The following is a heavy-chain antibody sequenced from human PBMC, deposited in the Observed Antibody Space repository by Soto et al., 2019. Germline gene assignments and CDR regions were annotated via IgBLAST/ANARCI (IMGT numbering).Heavy chain of an antibody. CDR2: INHSGST. CDR3: ARRIMAWYSGSYYVGVTYFDY. CDR1: GGSFSGYY. Sequence: PSEILSLTCAVYGGSFSGYYWSWIRQPPGKGLEWIGEINHSGSTNYNPSLKSRVTISVDTSKNQFSLKLSSVTAADTAVYYCARRIMAWYSGSYYVGVTYFDYWGQGTLVTISS. J-gene: IGHJ4*02. D-gene: IGHD1-26*01. V-gene: IGHV4-34*01.